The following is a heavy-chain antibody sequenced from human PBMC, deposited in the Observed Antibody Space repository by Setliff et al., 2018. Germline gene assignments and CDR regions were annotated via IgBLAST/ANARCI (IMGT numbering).Heavy chain of an antibody. CDR2: ISAYNGNT. Sequence: ASVKVSCKASGYTFTSYGISWVRQAPGQGLEWMGWISAYNGNTNYAQKLQGRVTMTTDTSTSTAYMELRSLRSDDTAVYYCARESGYYYDSSGYYTDAFDIWGQGTMVT. D-gene: IGHD3-22*01. V-gene: IGHV1-18*01. CDR3: ARESGYYYDSSGYYTDAFDI. J-gene: IGHJ3*02. CDR1: GYTFTSYG.